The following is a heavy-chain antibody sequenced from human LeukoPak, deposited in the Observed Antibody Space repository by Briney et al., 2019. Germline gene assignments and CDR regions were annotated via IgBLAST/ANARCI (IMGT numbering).Heavy chain of an antibody. CDR2: MFSSGST. J-gene: IGHJ4*02. V-gene: IGHV4-59*01. D-gene: IGHD1-26*01. Sequence: SETLSLTSTFSGGSISRYYWSWIRRPPGKGLEWIGDMFSSGSTNYNPSLKSRVTISADTSKNQFSLRLSSVTAADTAIYYCARGGRVVLGGFDYWGQGTRVTVSS. CDR3: ARGGRVVLGGFDY. CDR1: GGSISRYY.